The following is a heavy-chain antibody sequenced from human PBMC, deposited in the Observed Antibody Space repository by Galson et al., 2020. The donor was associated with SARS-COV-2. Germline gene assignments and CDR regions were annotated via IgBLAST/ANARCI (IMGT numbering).Heavy chain of an antibody. Sequence: PGKGLEWLSYISSSGSYTNYADSVKGRFTISRDNAKNSLYLQMNSLRAEDTALYFCARNGRDCSGGICYGAEYFQYWGQGNPVTVSS. CDR2: ISSSGSYT. CDR3: ARNGRDCSGGICYGAEYFQY. J-gene: IGHJ1*01. D-gene: IGHD2-15*01. V-gene: IGHV3-11*06.